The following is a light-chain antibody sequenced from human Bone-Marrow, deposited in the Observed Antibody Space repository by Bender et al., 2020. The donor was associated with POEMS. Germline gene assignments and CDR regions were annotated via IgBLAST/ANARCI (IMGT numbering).Light chain of an antibody. V-gene: IGLV2-14*02. Sequence: QSALTQPASVSGSPGQSITISCTGTSSDVGTYNLVSWYQQHPGKAPKLMIYDVTKRPSGVSNRFSGSKSGTSASLAITGLQSDDEAIYFCVAWDASLNGWVFGGGTKLTVL. CDR1: SSDVGTYNL. CDR3: VAWDASLNGWV. J-gene: IGLJ3*02. CDR2: DVT.